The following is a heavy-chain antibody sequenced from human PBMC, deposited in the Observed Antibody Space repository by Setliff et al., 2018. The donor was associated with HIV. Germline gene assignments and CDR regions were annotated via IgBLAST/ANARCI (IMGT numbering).Heavy chain of an antibody. J-gene: IGHJ6*02. V-gene: IGHV4-4*09. CDR3: AREIWGQVAHVPYGMDV. D-gene: IGHD5-12*01. Sequence: PSETLSLTCTVSGGSISSYYWSWIRQPPGKGLEWIGYIYTSGSTNYNPSLKSRVTMSVDTSKNQSSLKVRYVTAADTAIYYCAREIWGQVAHVPYGMDVWGQGTTVTVSS. CDR1: GGSISSYY. CDR2: IYTSGST.